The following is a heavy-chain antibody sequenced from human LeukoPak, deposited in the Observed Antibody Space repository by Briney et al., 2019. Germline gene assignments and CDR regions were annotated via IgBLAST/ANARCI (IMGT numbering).Heavy chain of an antibody. V-gene: IGHV1-2*04. CDR3: ARDRPSNSGYDSGYYGMDV. Sequence: ASVKVSCMASGYTFTGYYMHWVRQAPGQGLEWMGWINPNSGGTNYAQKFQGWVTMTRDTSISTAYMELSRLRSDDTAVYYCARDRPSNSGYDSGYYGMDVWGQGTTVTVSS. D-gene: IGHD5-12*01. J-gene: IGHJ6*02. CDR2: INPNSGGT. CDR1: GYTFTGYY.